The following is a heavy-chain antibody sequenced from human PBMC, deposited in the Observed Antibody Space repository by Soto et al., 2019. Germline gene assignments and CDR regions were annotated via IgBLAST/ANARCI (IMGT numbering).Heavy chain of an antibody. CDR2: ITANGFGT. D-gene: IGHD3-3*01. CDR3: AKGTDFWSGYMPLYFDS. V-gene: IGHV3-23*01. CDR1: GFTFSNYP. Sequence: GGSLRLSCAASGFTFSNYPMSWVRQAPGKGLEWVSSITANGFGTYYADSVKGRFTVSRGNSQNTLYLQMNSLRAEDTAVYYYAKGTDFWSGYMPLYFDSWGQGTLVTVSS. J-gene: IGHJ4*02.